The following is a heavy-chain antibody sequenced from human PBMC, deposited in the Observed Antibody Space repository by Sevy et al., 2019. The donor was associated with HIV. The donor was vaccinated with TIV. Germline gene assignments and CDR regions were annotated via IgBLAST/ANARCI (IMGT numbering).Heavy chain of an antibody. D-gene: IGHD3-10*01. V-gene: IGHV3-7*03. CDR2: IKQDGSEK. CDR3: ASASRITMVRGVTGAFDI. Sequence: GGSLRLSCAASGFTFSSYWMSWVRQAPGKGLEWVANIKQDGSEKYYVDSVKGRLTIARDNAKNSLYLQMNSLRAEDTAVYYCASASRITMVRGVTGAFDIWGQGTMVTASS. CDR1: GFTFSSYW. J-gene: IGHJ3*02.